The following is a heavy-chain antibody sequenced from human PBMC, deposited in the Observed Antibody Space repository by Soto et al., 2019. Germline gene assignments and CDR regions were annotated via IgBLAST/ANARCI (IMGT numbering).Heavy chain of an antibody. Sequence: GASVKVSCEASGGTFSSYAISWVRQAPGQGLEWMGGIIPIFGTANYAQKFQGRVTITADESTSTAYVELSSLRSEDTAVYYCARDGEVLRYFDWSPRYYYGMDVWAQGTTVPV. CDR1: GGTFSSYA. CDR3: ARDGEVLRYFDWSPRYYYGMDV. J-gene: IGHJ6*02. D-gene: IGHD3-9*01. V-gene: IGHV1-69*13. CDR2: IIPIFGTA.